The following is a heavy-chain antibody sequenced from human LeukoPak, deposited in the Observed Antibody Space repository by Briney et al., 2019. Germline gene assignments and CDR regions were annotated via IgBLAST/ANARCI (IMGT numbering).Heavy chain of an antibody. J-gene: IGHJ6*04. CDR1: GGTFSSYA. CDR3: VRDPITVTTGGRYYYYGMDV. Sequence: GASVKVSCKASGGTFSSYAISWVRQAPGQGLEWMGGIIPIFGTANYAQKFQGRVTITADESTSTAYMELSSLRSEDTAVYYCVRDPITVTTGGRYYYYGMDVWGKGTTVTVSS. CDR2: IIPIFGTA. V-gene: IGHV1-69*13. D-gene: IGHD4-11*01.